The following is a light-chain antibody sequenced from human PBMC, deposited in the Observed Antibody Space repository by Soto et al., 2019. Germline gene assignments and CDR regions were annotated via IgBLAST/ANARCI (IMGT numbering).Light chain of an antibody. CDR3: QQYDSYRT. CDR2: DVS. CDR1: QNVTTW. J-gene: IGKJ1*01. Sequence: DIQMTQSPSTLSASVGDRVTITCRASQNVTTWLAWYQHKPGKAPKLLLYDVSNLESGVPSRFSGSGSGTEFTLTISGLQSDDFATYFCQQYDSYRTFGQGTKVEIK. V-gene: IGKV1-5*01.